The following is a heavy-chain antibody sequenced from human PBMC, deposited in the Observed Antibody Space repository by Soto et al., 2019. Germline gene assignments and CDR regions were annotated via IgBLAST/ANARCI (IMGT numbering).Heavy chain of an antibody. V-gene: IGHV3-53*02. CDR2: IYSGGST. CDR1: GFTVSSNY. D-gene: IGHD6-6*01. CDR3: ARDSSSSPGVAEYFQH. J-gene: IGHJ1*01. Sequence: EVQLVETGGGLIQPGGSLRLSCAASGFTVSSNYMSWVRQAPGKGLEWVSVIYSGGSTYYADSVKGRFTISRDNSKNTLYLQMNSLRAEDTAVYYCARDSSSSPGVAEYFQHWGQGTLVTVSS.